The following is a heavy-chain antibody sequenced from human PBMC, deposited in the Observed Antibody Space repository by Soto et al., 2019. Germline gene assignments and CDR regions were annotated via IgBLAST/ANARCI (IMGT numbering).Heavy chain of an antibody. CDR1: GGSISSYY. Sequence: SETLSLTCTVSGGSISSYYWSWIRQPPGKGLEWIGYIYYSGSTNYNPSLKSRVTISVDTSNNQFSLKLSSVTAADTAVYYCARDREHYYYGMDVWGQGTTVTVSS. CDR3: ARDREHYYYGMDV. J-gene: IGHJ6*02. CDR2: IYYSGST. V-gene: IGHV4-59*01.